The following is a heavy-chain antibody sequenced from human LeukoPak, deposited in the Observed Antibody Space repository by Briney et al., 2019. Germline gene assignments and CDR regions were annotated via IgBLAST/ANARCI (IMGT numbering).Heavy chain of an antibody. CDR1: GGSISSSSYC. D-gene: IGHD1-26*01. J-gene: IGHJ4*02. V-gene: IGHV4-30-2*01. CDR3: ARDLVGSGSSFAY. CDR2: IYHSGST. Sequence: SETLSLTCTVSGGSISSSSYCWGWIRQPPGKGLEWIGYIYHSGSTYYNPSLKSRVTISVDRSKNQFSLKLSSVTAADTAVYYCARDLVGSGSSFAYWGQGTLVTVSS.